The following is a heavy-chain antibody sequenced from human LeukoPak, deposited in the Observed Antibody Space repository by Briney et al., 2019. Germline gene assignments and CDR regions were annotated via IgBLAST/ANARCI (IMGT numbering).Heavy chain of an antibody. CDR1: GYTFTSYY. J-gene: IGHJ6*02. CDR2: TNPSGGST. Sequence: ASVKVSCKASGYTFTSYYMHWVRQAPGQGLEWMGITNPSGGSTSYAQKFQGRVTMTRDTSTSTVYMELSSLRSEDTAVYYCARESRDSSGYYGTDVWGQGTTVTVSS. CDR3: ARESRDSSGYYGTDV. D-gene: IGHD3-22*01. V-gene: IGHV1-46*01.